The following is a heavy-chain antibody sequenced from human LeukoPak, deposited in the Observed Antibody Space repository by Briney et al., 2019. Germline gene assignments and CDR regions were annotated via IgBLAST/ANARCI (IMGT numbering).Heavy chain of an antibody. J-gene: IGHJ5*02. D-gene: IGHD3-10*01. CDR2: IYHTGST. CDR3: ARGGYYGSGNDFRFDP. CDR1: GGSIRNNNW. V-gene: IGHV4-4*02. Sequence: SETLSLTCAVSGGSIRNNNWWSCVRQPPGKGLDWIGEIYHTGSTNYNPSLKSRVTISVDKSKNQFSLKLKSVTAADTAVYYCARGGYYGSGNDFRFDPWGQGTLVTVSS.